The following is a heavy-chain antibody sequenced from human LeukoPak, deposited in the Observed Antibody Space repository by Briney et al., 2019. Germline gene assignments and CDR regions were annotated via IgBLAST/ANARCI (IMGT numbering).Heavy chain of an antibody. CDR1: GYTFTGYY. D-gene: IGHD5-24*01. V-gene: IGHV1-2*02. CDR2: INPNSGGT. Sequence: ASVEVSCKASGYTFTGYYMHWVRQAPGQGLEWMGWINPNSGGTNYAQVFQGRVTMTRDTSISTAYMELSRLRSDDTAIYYCAREHRDGYNFDYWGQGTLVTVSS. J-gene: IGHJ4*02. CDR3: AREHRDGYNFDY.